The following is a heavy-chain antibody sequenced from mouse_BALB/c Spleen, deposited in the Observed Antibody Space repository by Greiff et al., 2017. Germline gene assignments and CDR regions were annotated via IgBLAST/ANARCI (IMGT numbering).Heavy chain of an antibody. Sequence: EVQLQQSGPSLVKPSQTLSLTCSVTGDSITSGYWNWIRKFPGNKLEYMGYISYSGSTYYNPSLKSRISITRDTSKNQYYLQLNSVTTEDTATYYCARSLHYGSAWFAYWGQGTLVTVSA. J-gene: IGHJ3*01. V-gene: IGHV3-8*02. CDR2: ISYSGST. CDR1: GDSITSGY. D-gene: IGHD1-1*01. CDR3: ARSLHYGSAWFAY.